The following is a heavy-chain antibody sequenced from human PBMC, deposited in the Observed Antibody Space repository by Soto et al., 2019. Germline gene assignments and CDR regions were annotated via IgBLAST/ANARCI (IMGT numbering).Heavy chain of an antibody. V-gene: IGHV4-34*01. CDR1: GGSFSGHS. D-gene: IGHD3-10*01. CDR2: INHSGST. Sequence: PSETLSLTCAVYGGSFSGHSWTWIRQSPGKGLEWIGEINHSGSTNYNPSLKSRVTISVDTSKNQFSLKLSSVTAADTAVYYCARKRSGSGSYYIERLNWFDPWGQGTLVTVSS. CDR3: ARKRSGSGSYYIERLNWFDP. J-gene: IGHJ5*02.